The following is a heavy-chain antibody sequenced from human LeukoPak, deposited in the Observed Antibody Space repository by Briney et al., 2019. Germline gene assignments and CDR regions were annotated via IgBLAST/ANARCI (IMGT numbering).Heavy chain of an antibody. V-gene: IGHV4-59*01. D-gene: IGHD6-19*01. Sequence: SETLSLTCAVYGGSFSGYYWSWIRQPPGKGLEWIGFTHYTGSTHYNPSLKSRVTISVDTSKNQLSLKLSSVTAADTAVYYCARDLDNSGWYVFDYWSQGNLVTASS. CDR3: ARDLDNSGWYVFDY. CDR2: THYTGST. CDR1: GGSFSGYY. J-gene: IGHJ4*02.